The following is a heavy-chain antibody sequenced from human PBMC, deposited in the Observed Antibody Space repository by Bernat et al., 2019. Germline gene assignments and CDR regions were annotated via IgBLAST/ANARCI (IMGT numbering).Heavy chain of an antibody. Sequence: EVQLVESGGGLIQPGGSLRLSCAASGFTVSSNYMSWVRQAPGKGLEWVSVIYSGGSTYYADSVKGRFTISRDNSKNTLYLQMNSLRAEDTAVYYCASGSTSGGEKNLNYWGQGTLVTVSS. J-gene: IGHJ4*02. CDR1: GFTVSSNY. CDR3: ASGSTSGGEKNLNY. D-gene: IGHD3-16*01. CDR2: IYSGGST. V-gene: IGHV3-53*01.